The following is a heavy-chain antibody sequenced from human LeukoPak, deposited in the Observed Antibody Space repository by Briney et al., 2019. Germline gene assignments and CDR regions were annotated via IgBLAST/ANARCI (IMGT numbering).Heavy chain of an antibody. CDR3: ARSRNTLQWELLP. V-gene: IGHV4-4*07. Sequence: SETLSLTCTVSGGSISSYYWSWIRQPAGKGLEWIGRIYTSGSTNYNPSLKSRVTMSVDTSKNQFSLNLRSVTAADTAVYYCARSRNTLQWELLPWGQGTLVTVSS. J-gene: IGHJ5*02. CDR1: GGSISSYY. CDR2: IYTSGST. D-gene: IGHD1-26*01.